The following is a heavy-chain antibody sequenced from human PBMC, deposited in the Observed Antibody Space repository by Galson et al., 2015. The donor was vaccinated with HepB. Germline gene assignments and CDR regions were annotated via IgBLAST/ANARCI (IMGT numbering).Heavy chain of an antibody. D-gene: IGHD6-13*01. CDR1: GGSISSSSYY. J-gene: IGHJ4*02. CDR2: IYYSGST. V-gene: IGHV4-39*01. Sequence: SETLSLTCTVSGGSISSSSYYWGWIRQPPGKGLEWIGSIYYSGSTYYNPSLKSRVTISVDTSKNQFSLKLSSVTAADTAVYYRGGAAAGSGTFDYWGQGTLVTVSS. CDR3: GGAAAGSGTFDY.